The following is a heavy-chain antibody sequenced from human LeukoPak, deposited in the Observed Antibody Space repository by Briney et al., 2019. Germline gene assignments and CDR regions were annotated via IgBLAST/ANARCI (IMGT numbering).Heavy chain of an antibody. CDR2: TYYRSKWYN. D-gene: IGHD1-26*01. J-gene: IGHJ4*02. CDR3: SRAPSHSGSYEFDY. CDR1: GDSVSSNSAT. V-gene: IGHV6-1*01. Sequence: SQTLSLTFAISGDSVSSNSATRNWIRQSPSRGLEWLGRTYYRSKWYNDYAVSVKSRISINSDTSKNQFSLQLNSVTPEDTAVYYCSRAPSHSGSYEFDYWGQGTLVTVSS.